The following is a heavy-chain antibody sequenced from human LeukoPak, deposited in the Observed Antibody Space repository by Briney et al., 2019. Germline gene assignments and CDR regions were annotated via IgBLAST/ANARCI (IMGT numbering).Heavy chain of an antibody. V-gene: IGHV4-30-4*08. Sequence: SSETLSLTCTVSGGSIRSSYYYWGWIRQPPGKGLEWIGYIYYSGIPYYNPSLKSRLTISVDTSKNQFSLKLSSVTAADTAIYYCARVSSEYTFDYWGQGTLVTVSS. D-gene: IGHD1-1*01. CDR1: GGSIRSSYYY. CDR2: IYYSGIP. J-gene: IGHJ4*02. CDR3: ARVSSEYTFDY.